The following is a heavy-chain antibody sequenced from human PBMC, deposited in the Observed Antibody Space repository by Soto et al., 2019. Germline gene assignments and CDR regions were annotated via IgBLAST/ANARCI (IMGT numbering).Heavy chain of an antibody. CDR1: GYTFTGYY. CDR3: ARDARGDEAPMDY. J-gene: IGHJ4*02. Sequence: QVQLVQSGAGVKKPGASVKVSCNASGYTFTGYYMHWVRQDPGQGLEWMGWINPNSGGTNYAQKFQGWVTMTRDSSISTAYMELSRLRSDDTAVYYCARDARGDEAPMDYWGQGTLVTVSS. V-gene: IGHV1-2*04. CDR2: INPNSGGT. D-gene: IGHD3-10*01.